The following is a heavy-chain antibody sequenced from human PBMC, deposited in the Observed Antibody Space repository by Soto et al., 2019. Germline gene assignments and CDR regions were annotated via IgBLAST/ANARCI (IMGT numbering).Heavy chain of an antibody. Sequence: GALILSFPAPGFTFIPYNMNSVRQAPLKVLEWVASISSSSSYIYYSASLEGRFTISRDNAKNALYLQMNGLRDEDTAVYYRARGLERATSKHRFDSWAQAT. D-gene: IGHD1-1*01. CDR3: ARGLERATSKHRFDS. CDR1: GFTFIPYN. CDR2: ISSSSSYI. V-gene: IGHV3-21*01. J-gene: IGHJ5*02.